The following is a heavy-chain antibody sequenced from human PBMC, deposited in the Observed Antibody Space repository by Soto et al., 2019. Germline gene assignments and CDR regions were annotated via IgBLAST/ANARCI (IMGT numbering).Heavy chain of an antibody. CDR3: ARHHGPTTSENGFDP. D-gene: IGHD5-12*01. CDR2: ISTYSGDT. Sequence: QVHLVQSGAEVKTPGASVKVSCQASGYTFFTYDISWVRQAPGQGLEWMGWISTYSGDTTYAQKFQGRVTMTTDPSTTTASLELRSLRSDDTALYYCARHHGPTTSENGFDPWGQGTLVTVSS. CDR1: GYTFFTYD. J-gene: IGHJ5*02. V-gene: IGHV1-18*01.